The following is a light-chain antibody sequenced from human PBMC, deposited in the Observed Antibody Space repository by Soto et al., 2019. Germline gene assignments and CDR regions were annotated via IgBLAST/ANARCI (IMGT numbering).Light chain of an antibody. CDR1: SSDVGGYNY. CDR2: EVS. CDR3: SSYTSSSTLDVV. J-gene: IGLJ2*01. Sequence: QSAVTQPACVSGSPGQSITISCTGTSSDVGGYNYVSWYQQHPGKAPKLMIYEVSNRPSGVSNRFSGSKSGNTASLTISGLQAEDEADYYCSSYTSSSTLDVVFGGGTKLTVL. V-gene: IGLV2-14*01.